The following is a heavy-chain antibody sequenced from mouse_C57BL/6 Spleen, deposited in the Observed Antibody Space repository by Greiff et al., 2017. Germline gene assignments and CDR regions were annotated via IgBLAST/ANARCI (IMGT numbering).Heavy chain of an antibody. V-gene: IGHV8-12*01. CDR1: GFSLSTSGMG. CDR3: ARRDYGNQESYFDY. Sequence: QVTLKVSGPGILQSSQTLSLTCSFSGFSLSTSGMGVSWIRQPSGKGLEWLAHIYWDDDKRYNPSLKSRLTISKDTSRNQVFLKITSMDTADTATYYCARRDYGNQESYFDYWGQGTTLTVSS. CDR2: IYWDDDK. J-gene: IGHJ2*01. D-gene: IGHD2-1*01.